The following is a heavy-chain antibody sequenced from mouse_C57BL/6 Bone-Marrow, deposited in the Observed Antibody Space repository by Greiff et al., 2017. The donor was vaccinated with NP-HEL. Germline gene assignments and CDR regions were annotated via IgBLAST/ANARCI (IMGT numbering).Heavy chain of an antibody. CDR2: ISYDGSN. Sequence: EVQLQQSGPGLVKPSQSLSLTCSVTGYSITSGYYWNWIRQFPGNKLEWMGYISYDGSNNYNPSLKNRISITRDTSKNQFFLKLNSVTTEDTATYYCAREGDYYGSTPDYWGQGTTLTVSS. J-gene: IGHJ2*01. CDR3: AREGDYYGSTPDY. D-gene: IGHD1-1*01. V-gene: IGHV3-6*01. CDR1: GYSITSGYY.